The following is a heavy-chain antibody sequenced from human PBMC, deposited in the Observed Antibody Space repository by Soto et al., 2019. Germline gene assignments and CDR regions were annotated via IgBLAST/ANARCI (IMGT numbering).Heavy chain of an antibody. CDR3: ATGVIWIGYFTVDS. J-gene: IGHJ4*02. V-gene: IGHV1-69*13. D-gene: IGHD3-3*01. CDR1: GGSFGKSA. Sequence: AVKVSCKASGGSFGKSAINWVRQTPGQGLEWLGGFIPVYRTLNYAQKFQGRVTITADESTGTAYMTLSSLASDDTAVYYCATGVIWIGYFTVDSWGQGTRVTVSS. CDR2: FIPVYRTL.